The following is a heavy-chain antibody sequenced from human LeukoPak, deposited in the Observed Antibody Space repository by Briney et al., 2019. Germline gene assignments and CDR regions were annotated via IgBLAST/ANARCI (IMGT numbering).Heavy chain of an antibody. CDR3: ARDGRTRGDFWSHFDY. D-gene: IGHD3-3*01. V-gene: IGHV3-30-3*01. J-gene: IGHJ4*02. CDR2: ISYDGSNK. CDR1: GFTFSSYA. Sequence: PGGSLRLSCAASGFTFSSYAMHWVRQAPGKGLEWVAVISYDGSNKYYADSVKGRFTISRDNSKNTLYLQMNSLRAEDTAVYYCARDGRTRGDFWSHFDYWGQGTLATVSS.